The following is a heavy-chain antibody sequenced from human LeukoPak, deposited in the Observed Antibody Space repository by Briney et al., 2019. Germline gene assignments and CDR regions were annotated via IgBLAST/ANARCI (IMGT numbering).Heavy chain of an antibody. J-gene: IGHJ4*02. V-gene: IGHV3-23*01. D-gene: IGHD6-13*01. CDR3: AKLGSSSWFYNYFDY. CDR2: ISGSGGST. CDR1: GFTFSSYA. Sequence: GGSLRLSYAASGFTFSSYAMSWVRQAPGKGLEWVSAISGSGGSTYYADSVKGRFTISRDNSKNTLYLQMHSLRAEDTAVYYCAKLGSSSWFYNYFDYWGQGTLVTVSS.